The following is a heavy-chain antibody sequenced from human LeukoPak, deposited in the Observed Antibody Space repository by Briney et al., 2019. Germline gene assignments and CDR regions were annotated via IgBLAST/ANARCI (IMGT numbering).Heavy chain of an antibody. Sequence: SETLSLTCTISGGSLSSSTYYWGWLRQPPGKGLVWIGCMYYTGSTYYTPSPKSRVTISVDTSKKQFSLKLSSVTAEDTAVYYCARHVLDTAMVGFDYWGQGTLVTVSS. V-gene: IGHV4-39*01. J-gene: IGHJ4*02. CDR1: GGSLSSSTYY. CDR2: MYYTGST. D-gene: IGHD5-18*01. CDR3: ARHVLDTAMVGFDY.